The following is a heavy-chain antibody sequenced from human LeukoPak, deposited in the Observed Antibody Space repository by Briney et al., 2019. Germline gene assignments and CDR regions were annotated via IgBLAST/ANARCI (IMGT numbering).Heavy chain of an antibody. V-gene: IGHV4-34*01. CDR1: GGSFSGYY. CDR3: ARGLRLRTISPHYYGMDV. CDR2: IKHSGST. D-gene: IGHD3-3*01. J-gene: IGHJ6*02. Sequence: PSETLSLTCAVDGGSFSGYYWSLIRQPPGKGLEGIGDIKHSGSTNYNPSLRRRVTISVDTSKNQFSLKLSSVTAADTAVYYCARGLRLRTISPHYYGMDVWGQGTTVTVSS.